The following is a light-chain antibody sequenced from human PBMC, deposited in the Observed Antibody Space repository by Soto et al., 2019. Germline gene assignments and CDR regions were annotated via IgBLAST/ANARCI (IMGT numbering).Light chain of an antibody. J-gene: IGKJ2*01. V-gene: IGKV1-39*01. Sequence: DIQMTQSPSSLSASVGDRVSITCRASQSISSYLNWYQQKPGKAPKLLIYTASSLQNGVSSRFSGSGSGTDFILTISSLHPEDFTTYYFEQCYGIPFTFDQRTSLEIK. CDR1: QSISSY. CDR3: EQCYGIPFT. CDR2: TAS.